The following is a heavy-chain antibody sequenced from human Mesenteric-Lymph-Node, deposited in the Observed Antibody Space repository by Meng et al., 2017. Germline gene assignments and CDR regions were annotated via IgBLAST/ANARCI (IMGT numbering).Heavy chain of an antibody. Sequence: GESLKISCKVSGYTFTSYGISWVRQAPGQGLEWMGWISAYNGNTNYAQKLQGRVTMTTDTSTSTAYMELRSLRSDDTAVDYCARAIAVAAPFDYWGQGTLVTVSS. J-gene: IGHJ4*02. CDR3: ARAIAVAAPFDY. CDR1: GYTFTSYG. D-gene: IGHD6-19*01. CDR2: ISAYNGNT. V-gene: IGHV1-18*01.